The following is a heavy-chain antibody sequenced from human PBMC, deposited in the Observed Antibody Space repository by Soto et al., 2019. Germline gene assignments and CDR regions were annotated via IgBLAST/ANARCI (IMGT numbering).Heavy chain of an antibody. CDR2: IVVGSGNT. J-gene: IGHJ4*02. Sequence: SVKVSCKASGFTFTSSAVQWVRQARGQRLEWIGWIVVGSGNTNYAQKFQERVTITRDMSTSTAYMELSSLRSEDTAVYYCAAAIFPHYYASSGYPGTLDYWGQGNLVTVSS. CDR1: GFTFTSSA. V-gene: IGHV1-58*01. CDR3: AAAIFPHYYASSGYPGTLDY. D-gene: IGHD3-22*01.